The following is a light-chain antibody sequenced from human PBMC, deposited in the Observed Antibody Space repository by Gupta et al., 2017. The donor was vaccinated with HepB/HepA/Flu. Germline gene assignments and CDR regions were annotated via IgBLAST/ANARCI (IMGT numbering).Light chain of an antibody. CDR3: FSYAGNDTWV. CDR1: SSDIGAYNL. Sequence: HSAPTQPPSSPGSLEQPVTSSCTGTSSDIGAYNLFSWYQQHPGKAPNLIIYDVFQRPSGVPDRFSGSKSGNTASLTVSGLQAEDEADYYCFSYAGNDTWVFGGGTKVTVL. J-gene: IGLJ1*01. V-gene: IGLV2-8*01. CDR2: DVF.